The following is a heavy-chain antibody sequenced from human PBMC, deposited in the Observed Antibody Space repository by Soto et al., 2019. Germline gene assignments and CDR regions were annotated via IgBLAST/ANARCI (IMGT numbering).Heavy chain of an antibody. CDR3: ARPGGSYGSGSYDYYYYGMDV. CDR1: GYTFTSYY. D-gene: IGHD3-10*01. CDR2: INPSGGST. Sequence: ASVKVSCKASGYTFTSYYMHWVRQAPGQGLEWMGIINPSGGSTSYAQKFQGRVTMTRDTSMSTVYMELSSLRSEDTAVYYCARPGGSYGSGSYDYYYYGMDVWGQGTTVTVSS. J-gene: IGHJ6*02. V-gene: IGHV1-46*01.